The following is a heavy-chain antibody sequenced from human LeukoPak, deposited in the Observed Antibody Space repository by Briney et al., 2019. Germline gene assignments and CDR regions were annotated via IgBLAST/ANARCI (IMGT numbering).Heavy chain of an antibody. CDR1: GGSISSHTYS. Sequence: SETLSLTCTVSGGSISSHTYSWGWIRQPPGKGLEWIGTLSYSAHTFYSSSLKSRVTISGDTAKNQFSLKLSSVTAADTAVYYCARVLMGKNWFDPWGQGTLVTVSS. CDR3: ARVLMGKNWFDP. CDR2: LSYSAHT. J-gene: IGHJ5*02. D-gene: IGHD7-27*01. V-gene: IGHV4-39*07.